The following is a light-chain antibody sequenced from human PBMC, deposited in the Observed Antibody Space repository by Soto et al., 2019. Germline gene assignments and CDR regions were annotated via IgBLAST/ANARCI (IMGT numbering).Light chain of an antibody. Sequence: QSALTQPASVSGSPGQSITISCTGTSSDVGSYNLVSWYQRHPGKAPKLMIYEGSKRPSGVSNRFSGSKSGNTASLTISGLHAEDEADYYCCSYAGSSTWVFGGRTKLTVL. J-gene: IGLJ3*02. V-gene: IGLV2-23*01. CDR3: CSYAGSSTWV. CDR2: EGS. CDR1: SSDVGSYNL.